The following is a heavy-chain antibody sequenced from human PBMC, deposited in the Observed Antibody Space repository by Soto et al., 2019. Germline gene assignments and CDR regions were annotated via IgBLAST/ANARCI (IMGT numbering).Heavy chain of an antibody. CDR3: ARAFSLPLGGVVVGEPVAFDI. D-gene: IGHD3-16*02. CDR1: GYIFTNYG. J-gene: IGHJ3*02. Sequence: QVQLVQSGGEVKKPGASVKVSCKASGYIFTNYGISWVRQAPGQRLEWMGWISAYNSHTNYAQTFQGRVTMTTDTPTTTAYMELRSLRPADPAMYYGARAFSLPLGGVVVGEPVAFDIWGQGQWSPSLQ. CDR2: ISAYNSHT. V-gene: IGHV1-18*04.